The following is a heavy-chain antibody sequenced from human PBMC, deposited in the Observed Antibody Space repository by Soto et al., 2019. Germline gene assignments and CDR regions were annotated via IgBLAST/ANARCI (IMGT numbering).Heavy chain of an antibody. CDR3: ARLGPDIGVATGWFDP. Sequence: SETLSLTCTVSGGSISSYYWSWIRQPPGKGLEWIGYIYYSVSTNYNPSLKSRVTISVDTAKNQFSLKLGLVTAAAAAVYYCARLGPDIGVATGWFDPWGQGTLVTVSS. J-gene: IGHJ5*02. CDR2: IYYSVST. CDR1: GGSISSYY. V-gene: IGHV4-59*01. D-gene: IGHD5-12*01.